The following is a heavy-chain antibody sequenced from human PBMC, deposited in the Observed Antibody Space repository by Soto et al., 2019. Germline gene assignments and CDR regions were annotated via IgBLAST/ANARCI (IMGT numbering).Heavy chain of an antibody. V-gene: IGHV2-5*02. CDR3: AHRAYLHGSGSYSTY. J-gene: IGHJ4*02. CDR1: GLSRSNREVG. D-gene: IGHD3-10*01. CDR2: LYWEDDK. Sequence: QTTLKESGPTLVKPKQTLTLTCTFSGLSRSNREVGVAWISQPLGRALEWLALLYWEDDKRYRPSLKGRLTIAKDTSKNLVIPIMTNLDPDDTATYYIAHRAYLHGSGSYSTYCGQGILVTASS.